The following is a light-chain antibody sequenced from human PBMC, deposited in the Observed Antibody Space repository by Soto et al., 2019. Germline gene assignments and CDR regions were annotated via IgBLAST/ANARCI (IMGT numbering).Light chain of an antibody. J-gene: IGKJ2*01. CDR3: QQYTSYSYT. V-gene: IGKV1-5*03. CDR1: QTISSW. Sequence: DIPMTQSPSTLSASVGDRVTIACRASQTISSWLAWYQQKPGKAPKLLIYKASSLATGVPSRFSGSGSGTEFTLTISSLQPDDYATYYCQQYTSYSYTFGQGTKLEIK. CDR2: KAS.